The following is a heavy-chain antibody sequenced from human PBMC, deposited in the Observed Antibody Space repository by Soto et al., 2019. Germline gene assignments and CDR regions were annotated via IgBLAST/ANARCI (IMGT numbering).Heavy chain of an antibody. V-gene: IGHV4-39*02. CDR3: ATDYGDYYFDS. CDR1: GGFISSSTYY. D-gene: IGHD4-17*01. CDR2: IYYSGST. J-gene: IGHJ4*02. Sequence: ETLSLTCTVSGGFISSSTYYWGWIRQPPGRGLEWIGNIYYSGSTYYNPSLKSRVTISVDTSKNHFSLSLTSVTAADTAVYYCATDYGDYYFDSWGQGTLVTVSS.